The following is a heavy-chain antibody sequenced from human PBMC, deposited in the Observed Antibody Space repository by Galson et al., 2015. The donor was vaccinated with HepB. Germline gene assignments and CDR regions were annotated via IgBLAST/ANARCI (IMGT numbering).Heavy chain of an antibody. V-gene: IGHV3-7*01. J-gene: IGHJ5*02. CDR3: ARHGRTGDR. CDR1: GFTFSDNW. CDR2: IKHDGSEK. Sequence: SLRLSCAASGFTFSDNWMSWFRQAPGKGLEWVANIKHDGSEKFYLDSVKGRFTVSRDNNKDLMFLQMNSLRAEDTALYYCARHGRTGDRWGQGTLVTVSS. D-gene: IGHD1-14*01.